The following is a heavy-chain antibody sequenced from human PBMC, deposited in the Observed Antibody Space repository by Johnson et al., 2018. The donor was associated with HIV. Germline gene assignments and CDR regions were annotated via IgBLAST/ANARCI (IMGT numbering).Heavy chain of an antibody. J-gene: IGHJ3*02. Sequence: VQLVESGGGLVQPGGSLRLSCAASGFTFSSYDMHWVRQATGKGLEWVSAIGTAGDTYYPGSVKGRFTISRENAKNSLYLQMNSLRAGDTAVYYWAREDHYYDAFDIWGQGTMVTVSS. CDR1: GFTFSSYD. CDR3: AREDHYYDAFDI. CDR2: IGTAGDT. D-gene: IGHD3-10*01. V-gene: IGHV3-13*01.